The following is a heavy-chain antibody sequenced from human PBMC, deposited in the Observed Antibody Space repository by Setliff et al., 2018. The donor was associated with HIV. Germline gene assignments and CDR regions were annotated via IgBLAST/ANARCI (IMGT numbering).Heavy chain of an antibody. V-gene: IGHV1-8*03. CDR3: ARSGPRDYDYWNNQPRRYFDL. CDR2: ANPKSGDA. Sequence: ASVKVSCKASGYTFTRSDINWVRQAMGHGLEWMGWANPKSGDAGHTQKFQDRLTITRNTSTNTVYMELGGLTPEDTAVYFCARSGPRDYDYWNNQPRRYFDLWGRGTPVTVSS. CDR1: GYTFTRSD. D-gene: IGHD3-16*01. J-gene: IGHJ2*01.